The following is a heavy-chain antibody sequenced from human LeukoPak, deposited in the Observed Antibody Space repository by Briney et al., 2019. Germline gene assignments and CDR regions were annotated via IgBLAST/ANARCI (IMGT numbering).Heavy chain of an antibody. CDR3: AKDGGIWSSSSLADY. D-gene: IGHD6-6*01. CDR1: GFTFSNYA. CDR2: ISGSGGST. V-gene: IGHV3-23*01. Sequence: GGSLRLSCAASGFTFSNYAMTWVRQAPGKGLEWVSAISGSGGSTYYADSVKGRFTISRDNSKNTLYLQMNSLRAEDTAVYYCAKDGGIWSSSSLADYWGQGTLVTVSS. J-gene: IGHJ4*02.